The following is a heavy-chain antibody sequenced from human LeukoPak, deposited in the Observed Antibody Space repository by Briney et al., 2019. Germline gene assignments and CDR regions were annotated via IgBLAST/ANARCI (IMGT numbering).Heavy chain of an antibody. CDR3: ARGVVVVADAPEWFDP. CDR2: VFYTGRT. V-gene: IGHV4-59*01. Sequence: SETLSLTCSGSGDSISSDYWNWIRQPPGKGLEWIGYVFYTGRTNYNPSFKSRVTMSVDPSKSQFSLKLTSVTAADTAVYFCARGVVVVADAPEWFDPWGQGTLVIVSP. CDR1: GDSISSDY. D-gene: IGHD2-15*01. J-gene: IGHJ5*02.